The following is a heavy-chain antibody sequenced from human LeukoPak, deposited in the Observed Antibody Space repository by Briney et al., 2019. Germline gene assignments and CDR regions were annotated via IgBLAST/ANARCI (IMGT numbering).Heavy chain of an antibody. D-gene: IGHD3-16*01. CDR1: GYTFTVYS. CDR3: ARDASMINFDY. CDR2: ITTSTGKP. Sequence: ASVKVSCKASGYTFTVYSINWLRQAPGQGLEWMVWITTSTGKPTYAQGFTGRFVFSLDTSVSTTYLHINSLKAEDTAVYYCARDASMINFDYWGQGSLVTVSS. J-gene: IGHJ4*02. V-gene: IGHV7-4-1*02.